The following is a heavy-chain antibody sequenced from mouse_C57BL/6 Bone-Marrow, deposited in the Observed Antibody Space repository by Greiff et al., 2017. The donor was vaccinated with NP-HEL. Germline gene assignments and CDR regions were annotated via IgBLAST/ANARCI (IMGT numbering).Heavy chain of an antibody. D-gene: IGHD2-5*01. Sequence: VQLQESGPELVKPGASVKISCKASGYAFSSSWMNWVKQRPGKGLEWIGRIYPGDGDTNYNGKFKGKATLTADKSSSTAYMQLSSLTSEDSAVYFCAREGNSNSPWFAYWGQGTLVTVSA. J-gene: IGHJ3*01. V-gene: IGHV1-82*01. CDR2: IYPGDGDT. CDR3: AREGNSNSPWFAY. CDR1: GYAFSSSW.